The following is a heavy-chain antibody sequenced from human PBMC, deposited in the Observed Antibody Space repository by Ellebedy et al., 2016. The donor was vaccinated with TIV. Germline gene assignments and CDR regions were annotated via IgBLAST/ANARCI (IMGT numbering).Heavy chain of an antibody. CDR1: GGSISSYY. J-gene: IGHJ3*02. V-gene: IGHV4-34*01. D-gene: IGHD3-10*01. CDR3: ARAYPFGELHLPHAFDI. Sequence: MPSETLSLTCTVSGGSISSYYWSWIRQPPGKGLEWIGEINHSGSTNYNPSLKSRVTVSVDTSKNQFSLKLSSVTAADTAVYYCARAYPFGELHLPHAFDIWGQGTMVTVSS. CDR2: INHSGST.